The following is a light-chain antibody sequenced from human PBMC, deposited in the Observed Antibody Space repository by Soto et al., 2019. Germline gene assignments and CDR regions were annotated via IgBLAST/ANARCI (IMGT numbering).Light chain of an antibody. Sequence: EIVLTQSPGTLSLSPGERATLSCRASQSVSSSNLAWYQQKPGQAPRLLIYGASGRATGIPDRFSGSGSGTDFTLTISRLEPEDFAVYYCQQYGSSPLFTFGPGTKVDF. J-gene: IGKJ3*01. V-gene: IGKV3-20*01. CDR2: GAS. CDR3: QQYGSSPLFT. CDR1: QSVSSSN.